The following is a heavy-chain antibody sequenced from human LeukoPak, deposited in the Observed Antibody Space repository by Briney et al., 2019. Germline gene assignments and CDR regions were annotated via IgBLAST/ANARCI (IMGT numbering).Heavy chain of an antibody. CDR1: GYTFTGYY. V-gene: IGHV1-2*04. Sequence: ASVKVSCKASGYTFTGYYMHWVRQAPGQGLEWMGWINPNSGGTNYAQEFQGWVTMTRDTSISTAYMELSRPRSDDTAVYYCARDLSGSSWTFDYWGQGTLVTVSS. CDR3: ARDLSGSSWTFDY. CDR2: INPNSGGT. J-gene: IGHJ4*02. D-gene: IGHD6-13*01.